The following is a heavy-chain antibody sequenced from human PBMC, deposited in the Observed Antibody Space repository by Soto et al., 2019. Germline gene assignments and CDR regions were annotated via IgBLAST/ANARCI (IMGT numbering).Heavy chain of an antibody. V-gene: IGHV4-39*07. CDR3: ARTIEYSSSYFDY. CDR1: GGSISSSSYY. CDR2: IYYSGST. J-gene: IGHJ4*02. Sequence: SETLSLTCTVSGGSISSSSYYWGWIRQPPGKGLEWIGSIYYSGSTYYNPSLKSRVTISVDTSKNQFSLKLSSVTAADTAVYYCARTIEYSSSYFDYWGQGTLVTVSS. D-gene: IGHD6-6*01.